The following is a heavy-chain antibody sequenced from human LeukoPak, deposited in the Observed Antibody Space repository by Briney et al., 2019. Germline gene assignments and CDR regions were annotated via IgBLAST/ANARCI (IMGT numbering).Heavy chain of an antibody. CDR2: ISGGGETT. V-gene: IGHV3-23*01. Sequence: VGSLRLSCAAPGFTFNNYAMNWVRQAPGKGLEWVSPISGGGETTYYADSPKGRFTISRDNSQNTLYLQMNSLRAEDTAVFYCAGHYADYVGYLFFDYWGQGTLVTVSS. CDR3: AGHYADYVGYLFFDY. D-gene: IGHD4-17*01. CDR1: GFTFNNYA. J-gene: IGHJ4*02.